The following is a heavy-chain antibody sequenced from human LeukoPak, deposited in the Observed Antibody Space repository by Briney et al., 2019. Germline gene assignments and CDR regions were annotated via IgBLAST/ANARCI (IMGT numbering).Heavy chain of an antibody. CDR1: GGTFSSYA. CDR2: IIPIFGTA. D-gene: IGHD2-15*01. Sequence: ASVKVSCKASGGTFSSYAISWVRQAPGQGLEWMGGIIPIFGTANYAQKFQGRVTITTDESTSTAYMELSSLRSEGTAVYYCAGGPGVASLSHWGQGTLVTVSS. J-gene: IGHJ4*02. V-gene: IGHV1-69*05. CDR3: AGGPGVASLSH.